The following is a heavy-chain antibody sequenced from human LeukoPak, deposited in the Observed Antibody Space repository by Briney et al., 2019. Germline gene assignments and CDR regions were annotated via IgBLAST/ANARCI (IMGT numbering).Heavy chain of an antibody. J-gene: IGHJ4*02. CDR1: GFTFSSYA. Sequence: GGSLRLSCAASGFTFSSYAMSWVRQAPGKGLEWVSAISGSGGSTYYADSVKGRFTISRDNSKNTLYLQMNSLRAEDTVVYYCAKAPILTGYLAYFDYWGQGTLVTVSS. CDR2: ISGSGGST. V-gene: IGHV3-23*01. CDR3: AKAPILTGYLAYFDY. D-gene: IGHD3-9*01.